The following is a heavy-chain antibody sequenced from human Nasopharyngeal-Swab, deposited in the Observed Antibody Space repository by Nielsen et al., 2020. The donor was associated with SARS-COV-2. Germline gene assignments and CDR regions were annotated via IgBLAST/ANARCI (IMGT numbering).Heavy chain of an antibody. CDR1: GGSFSAYD. Sequence: ETLSLTCAVYGGSFSAYDWSRVRQVPGKGLEWVSGISGSGDNRYYAASVKGRFTISRDNSKNTLYLQMNSLRAEDTAVYYCAKEGIVGGSPLLVCFDCWGQGTLVTVSS. V-gene: IGHV3-23*01. CDR3: AKEGIVGGSPLLVCFDC. J-gene: IGHJ4*02. D-gene: IGHD1-26*01. CDR2: ISGSGDNR.